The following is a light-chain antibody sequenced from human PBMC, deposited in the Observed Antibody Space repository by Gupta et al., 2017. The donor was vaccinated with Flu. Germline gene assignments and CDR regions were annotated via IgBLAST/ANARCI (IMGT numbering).Light chain of an antibody. CDR2: LAS. Sequence: ETVMTQSPLALSVTPGEAASISCTSSQSLLYINGYNYLDWYLQKPGQPPQLLIYLASNRDSGVPDRFSGSGSGTSFTLKISRVEAEDVGVYYCMQALQTPPTFGQGTKVEIK. V-gene: IGKV2-28*01. CDR1: QSLLYINGYNY. J-gene: IGKJ1*01. CDR3: MQALQTPPT.